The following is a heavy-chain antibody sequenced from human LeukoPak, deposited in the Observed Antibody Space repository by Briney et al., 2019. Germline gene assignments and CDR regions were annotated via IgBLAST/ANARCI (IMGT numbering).Heavy chain of an antibody. CDR2: INHSGST. J-gene: IGHJ4*02. CDR3: ARSSGALDC. D-gene: IGHD3-10*01. V-gene: IGHV4-34*01. Sequence: PSETLSLTCAVYGGSFSGYYWSWIRQPPGKGLEWIGEINHSGSTNYNPSLKSRVTISLDTSKNQFSLKLSSVTAADTAVYYCARSSGALDCWGQGTLVTVSS. CDR1: GGSFSGYY.